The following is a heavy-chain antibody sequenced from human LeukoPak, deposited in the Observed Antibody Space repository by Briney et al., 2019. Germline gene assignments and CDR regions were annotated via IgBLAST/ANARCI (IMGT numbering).Heavy chain of an antibody. V-gene: IGHV4-39*01. J-gene: IGHJ6*02. CDR2: MYYSGGT. CDR3: AKHEAAGFFYGMDV. D-gene: IGHD6-13*01. Sequence: SETLSLTCTVSGGSISSSSYYWGWIRQPPGKGLEWIGSMYYSGGTYYNSSLKSRVTISVDTSKNQFSLKLSSVTAADRAVYYCAKHEAAGFFYGMDVWGQGTTVTVSS. CDR1: GGSISSSSYY.